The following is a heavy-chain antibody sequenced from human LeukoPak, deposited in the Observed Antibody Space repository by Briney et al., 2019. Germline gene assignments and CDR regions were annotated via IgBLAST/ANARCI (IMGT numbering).Heavy chain of an antibody. D-gene: IGHD1-26*01. Sequence: PGGSLRLSCEASGFALSSYSMNWVRQAPGRGPEWVSLISTTSTSIYYADSVKGRFTVSRDNAKNSLYLQMNSLRAEGTAVYYCGRGVGATHFDCWGQGTLVTV. V-gene: IGHV3-21*06. CDR3: GRGVGATHFDC. CDR1: GFALSSYS. CDR2: ISTTSTSI. J-gene: IGHJ4*02.